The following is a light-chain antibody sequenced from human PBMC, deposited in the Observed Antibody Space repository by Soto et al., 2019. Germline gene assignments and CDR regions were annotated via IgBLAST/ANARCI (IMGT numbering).Light chain of an antibody. CDR1: RRISNF. CDR3: QQSYSTPRT. Sequence: DIQXXQSPSSLSAXXXXRVTXTCXASRRISNFLNCYQQKPGKAPKLLIYDESILKSRFPSRFSGSGSGTEFTLTISSLQPEDFATYYYQQSYSTPRTFGQGTKVEIK. J-gene: IGKJ1*01. CDR2: DES. V-gene: IGKV1-39*01.